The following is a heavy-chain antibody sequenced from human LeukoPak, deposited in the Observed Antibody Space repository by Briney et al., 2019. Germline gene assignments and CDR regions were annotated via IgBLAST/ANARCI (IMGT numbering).Heavy chain of an antibody. Sequence: SVKVSCKASGGTFSSYAISWVRQAPGQRLEWMGRIIPIFGTANYAQKFQGRVTITTDESTSTAYMELSSLRSEDTAVYYCARDLYDSSGYPFDYWGQGTLVTVSS. CDR3: ARDLYDSSGYPFDY. V-gene: IGHV1-69*05. D-gene: IGHD3-22*01. CDR2: IIPIFGTA. CDR1: GGTFSSYA. J-gene: IGHJ4*02.